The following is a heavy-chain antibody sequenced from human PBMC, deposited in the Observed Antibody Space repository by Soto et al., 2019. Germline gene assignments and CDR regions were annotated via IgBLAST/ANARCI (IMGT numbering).Heavy chain of an antibody. J-gene: IGHJ4*02. CDR2: IYYSGST. CDR1: GGSISSGDYY. Sequence: QVQLQESGPGLVKPSQTLSLTCTVSGGSISSGDYYWGWIRQPPGKGLEWIGYIYYSGSTYYTPSLKSRVTISVDTSNNQFSLKLSSVTAADTAVYYYARGAAAAAFDYWGQGTLVTVSS. V-gene: IGHV4-30-4*01. D-gene: IGHD6-25*01. CDR3: ARGAAAAAFDY.